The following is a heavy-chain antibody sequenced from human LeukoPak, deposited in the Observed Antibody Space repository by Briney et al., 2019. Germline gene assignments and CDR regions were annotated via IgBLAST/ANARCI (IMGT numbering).Heavy chain of an antibody. CDR2: ISAYNGNT. CDR3: ARDGDCSSTSCRRGFDP. J-gene: IGHJ5*02. V-gene: IGHV1-18*01. CDR1: GYTFTSYG. D-gene: IGHD2-2*01. Sequence: ASVKVSCKASGYTFTSYGISWVRQAPGQGLEWMGWISAYNGNTNYAQKLQGRVTITTDTSTSTAYMELGSLRSDDTAVYYCARDGDCSSTSCRRGFDPWGQGTLVTVSS.